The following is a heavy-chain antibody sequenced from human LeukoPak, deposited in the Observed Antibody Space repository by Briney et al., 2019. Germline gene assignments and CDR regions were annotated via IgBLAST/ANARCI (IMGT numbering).Heavy chain of an antibody. Sequence: SVKVSCKASGGTFSSYAISWVRQAPGQGLEWMGGIIPIFGKANYAQKFQGRVTITADESTSTAYMELSSLRSEDTAVYYCARPPIPAARNARSYYYMDVWGKGTTVSVSS. J-gene: IGHJ6*03. CDR3: ARPPIPAARNARSYYYMDV. CDR2: IIPIFGKA. V-gene: IGHV1-69*13. D-gene: IGHD2-2*01. CDR1: GGTFSSYA.